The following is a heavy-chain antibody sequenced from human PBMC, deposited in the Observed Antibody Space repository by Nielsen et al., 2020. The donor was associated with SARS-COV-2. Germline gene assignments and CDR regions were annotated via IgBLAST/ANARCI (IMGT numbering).Heavy chain of an antibody. J-gene: IGHJ4*02. Sequence: ASVKVSCKASGYTFTGYYMHWVRQAPGQGLEWMGRINPNSGGTNYAQKFQGRVTMTRDTSISTAYMELSRLRSDDTAVYYCARVGPRSGGNVGRGVTYDYWGQGTLVTVSS. CDR1: GYTFTGYY. D-gene: IGHD3-10*01. CDR2: INPNSGGT. CDR3: ARVGPRSGGNVGRGVTYDY. V-gene: IGHV1-2*06.